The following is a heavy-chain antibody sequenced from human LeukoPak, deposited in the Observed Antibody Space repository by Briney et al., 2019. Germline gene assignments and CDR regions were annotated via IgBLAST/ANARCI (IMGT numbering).Heavy chain of an antibody. D-gene: IGHD2-15*01. CDR1: GFTFSIAW. CDR2: IKSKTDGGTT. J-gene: IGHJ5*02. Sequence: PGGSLRLSCAASGFTFSIAWMSCVRQAPGKGLGWVGRIKSKTDGGTTDYAAPVKGRFTISRDDSKNTLYLQMNSLKTEDTAVYYCTTDDVVVVAATRPKFDPWGQGTLSPSPQ. V-gene: IGHV3-15*01. CDR3: TTDDVVVVAATRPKFDP.